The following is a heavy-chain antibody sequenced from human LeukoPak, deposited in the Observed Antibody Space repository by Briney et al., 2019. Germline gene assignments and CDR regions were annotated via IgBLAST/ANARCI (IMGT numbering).Heavy chain of an antibody. J-gene: IGHJ4*02. CDR3: ASPGREMATILDY. V-gene: IGHV4-39*01. CDR1: GGSISSSSYY. CDR2: IYYSGST. Sequence: SETLSLTCTVSGGSISSSSYYWGWIRQPPGKGLEWIGSIYYSGSTYYNPSLKSRVTISVDTSKNQFSLKLSSVTAADTAVYYCASPGREMATILDYWGQGTLVTVSP. D-gene: IGHD5-24*01.